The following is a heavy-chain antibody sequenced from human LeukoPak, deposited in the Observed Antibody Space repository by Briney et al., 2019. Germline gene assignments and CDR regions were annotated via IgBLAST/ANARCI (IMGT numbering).Heavy chain of an antibody. CDR3: ARDRSGWSPAATVSWFDP. D-gene: IGHD2-15*01. CDR2: IYTSGST. Sequence: ASETLSLTCTVSGGSISSYYWSWIRQPAGKGLEWIGRIYTSGSTNYNPSLKSRVTMSVDTSKNQFSLKLSSVTAADTAVYYCARDRSGWSPAATVSWFDPWGQGTPVTVSS. CDR1: GGSISSYY. J-gene: IGHJ5*02. V-gene: IGHV4-4*07.